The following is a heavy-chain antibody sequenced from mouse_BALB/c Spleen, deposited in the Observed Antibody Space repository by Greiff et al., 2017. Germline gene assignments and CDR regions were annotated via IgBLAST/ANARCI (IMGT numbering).Heavy chain of an antibody. J-gene: IGHJ4*01. CDR2: IYPGNVNT. CDR3: ARDGPMDY. Sequence: VQLQQSGPELVKPGASVRISCKASGYTFTSYYIHWVKQRPGQGLEWIGWIYPGNVNTKYNEKFKGKATLTADKSSSTAYMQLSSLTSEDSAVYFCARDGPMDYWGQGTSVTVSS. D-gene: IGHD2-3*01. CDR1: GYTFTSYY. V-gene: IGHV1S56*01.